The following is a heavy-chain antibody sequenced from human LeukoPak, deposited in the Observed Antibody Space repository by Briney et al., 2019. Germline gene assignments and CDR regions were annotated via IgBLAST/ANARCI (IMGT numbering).Heavy chain of an antibody. Sequence: ASVTVSFKASGYTFTSYDINWVRQATGQGLEWMGWMNPNSGNTGYAQKFQGRVTMTRNTSISTAYMELSSLRSEDTAVYYCARGSAYYYDSSGYYYYYGMDVWGQGTTVTVSS. D-gene: IGHD3-22*01. V-gene: IGHV1-8*01. CDR1: GYTFTSYD. CDR3: ARGSAYYYDSSGYYYYYGMDV. J-gene: IGHJ6*02. CDR2: MNPNSGNT.